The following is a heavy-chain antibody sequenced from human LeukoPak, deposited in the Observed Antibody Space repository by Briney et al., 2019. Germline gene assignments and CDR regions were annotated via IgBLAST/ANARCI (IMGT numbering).Heavy chain of an antibody. CDR2: VIPIFGTA. D-gene: IGHD3-3*01. CDR3: ARLRDDFWSGYRARCFDP. V-gene: IGHV1-69*13. J-gene: IGHJ5*02. CDR1: GGTFSSYA. Sequence: GSSVKVSCKASGGTFSSYAISWVRQAPGQGLEWMGGVIPIFGTANYVQKFQGRVTITADESTSTDYMELSSLRSEDTAVYYCARLRDDFWSGYRARCFDPWGQGTLVTVSS.